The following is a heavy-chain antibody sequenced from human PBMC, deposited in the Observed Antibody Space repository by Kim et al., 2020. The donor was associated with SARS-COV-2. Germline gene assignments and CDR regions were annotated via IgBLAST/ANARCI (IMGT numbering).Heavy chain of an antibody. CDR2: INTNTGNP. Sequence: ASVKVSCKASGYTFTSYAMNWVRQAPGQGLEWMGWINTNTGNPTYAQGFTGRFVFSLDTSVSTAYLQISSLKAEDTAVYYCARDYDSSGYYPRGAFDIWGQGTMVTVSS. CDR3: ARDYDSSGYYPRGAFDI. CDR1: GYTFTSYA. J-gene: IGHJ3*02. V-gene: IGHV7-4-1*02. D-gene: IGHD3-22*01.